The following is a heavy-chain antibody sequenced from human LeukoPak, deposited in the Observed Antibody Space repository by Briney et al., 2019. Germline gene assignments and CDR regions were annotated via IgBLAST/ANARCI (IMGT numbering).Heavy chain of an antibody. J-gene: IGHJ4*02. CDR3: AIGKTGPHYFDY. Sequence: SETLSLTCTVSGGSISSGGYYWSWIRQPPGKGLKWIGYIYYSGSTYYNPSLKSRVTISVDTSKNQFSLKLSSVTAADTAVYYCAIGKTGPHYFDYWGQGTLVTVSS. CDR2: IYYSGST. CDR1: GGSISSGGYY. D-gene: IGHD1-1*01. V-gene: IGHV4-30-4*02.